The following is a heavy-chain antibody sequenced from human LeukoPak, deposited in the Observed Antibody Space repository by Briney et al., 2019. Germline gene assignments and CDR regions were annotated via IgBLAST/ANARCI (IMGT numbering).Heavy chain of an antibody. J-gene: IGHJ4*02. V-gene: IGHV4-34*01. D-gene: IGHD5-12*01. CDR3: AKGGYSGYDRVLFLDY. CDR2: INHSGST. CDR1: GGSFSGYY. Sequence: SETLSLTCAVYGGSFSGYYWSWIRQPPGKGLEWIGEINHSGSTNYNPSLKSRVTISVDTSKNQFSLKLSSVTAADTAVYYCAKGGYSGYDRVLFLDYWGQGTLVTVSS.